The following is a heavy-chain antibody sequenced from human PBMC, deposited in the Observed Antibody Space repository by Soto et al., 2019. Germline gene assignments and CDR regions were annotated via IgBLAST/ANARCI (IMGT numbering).Heavy chain of an antibody. D-gene: IGHD4-17*01. CDR2: ISGSGGST. V-gene: IGHV3-23*01. CDR1: GFTFSTYA. Sequence: GGSLRLSCAASGFTFSTYAMSWVRQAPGKGLEWVSAISGSGGSTYYADSVKGRFTISRHNSKNTLYLQMNSLRAEDTAVYYCAKCPGYGPHDSGAFDIWGQGTMVTVSS. J-gene: IGHJ3*02. CDR3: AKCPGYGPHDSGAFDI.